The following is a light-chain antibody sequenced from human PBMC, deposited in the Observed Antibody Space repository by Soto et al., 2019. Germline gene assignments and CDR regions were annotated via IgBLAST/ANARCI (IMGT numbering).Light chain of an antibody. CDR2: GAS. CDR1: QSVDTTF. Sequence: EIVLTQSPGSLSLSPGQRATLSCRASQSVDTTFFAWYQKKPGQAPRLLIYGASKRATGIPDRFSGSGYVTDFTLIISRLEPEDFAVYYCQQYMSSVTFGQGTKVEIK. V-gene: IGKV3-20*01. J-gene: IGKJ1*01. CDR3: QQYMSSVT.